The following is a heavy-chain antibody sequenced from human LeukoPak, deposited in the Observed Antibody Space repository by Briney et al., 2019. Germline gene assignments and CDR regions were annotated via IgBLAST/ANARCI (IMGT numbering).Heavy chain of an antibody. CDR3: ARDSGYSSSWSIGWPYN. D-gene: IGHD6-13*01. Sequence: PSETLSLTCTVSGGPISSYFWSWIRQPAGKGLEWIGRLYTSGSNNYNPSLKSRVTMSVDTSKDQFSLKLSSVTAADTAVYYCARDSGYSSSWSIGWPYNWGQGTLVTVSS. CDR1: GGPISSYF. J-gene: IGHJ4*02. V-gene: IGHV4-4*07. CDR2: LYTSGSN.